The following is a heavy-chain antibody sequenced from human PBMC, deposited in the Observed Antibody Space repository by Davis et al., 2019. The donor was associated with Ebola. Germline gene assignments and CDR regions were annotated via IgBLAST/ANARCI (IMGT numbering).Heavy chain of an antibody. CDR1: GYTFTSYG. CDR3: ARDRYNWNDFDY. V-gene: IGHV1-18*01. CDR2: ISAYNGNS. Sequence: ASVKVSCKASGYTFTSYGISWVRQAPGQGLEWMGLISAYNGNSNYAQKLQGRVTVTTDTSTSTAYMELRSLRSDDTAMYYCARDRYNWNDFDYWGQGTLVTVSS. D-gene: IGHD1-20*01. J-gene: IGHJ4*02.